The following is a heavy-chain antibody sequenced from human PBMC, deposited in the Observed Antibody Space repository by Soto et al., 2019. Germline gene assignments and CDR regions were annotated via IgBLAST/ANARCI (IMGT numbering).Heavy chain of an antibody. J-gene: IGHJ4*02. CDR1: GFTFSSYA. Sequence: EVQLLESGGGLVQPGGSLRLSCAASGFTFSSYAMSWVRQAPGKGLEWVSAISGSGGSTYYADSVKGRFTISRDNSKNTLYLQMNSLRAEDTAVYYCAKVGLGVAAAGTVVGYWGQGTLVTVSS. CDR2: ISGSGGST. V-gene: IGHV3-23*01. CDR3: AKVGLGVAAAGTVVGY. D-gene: IGHD6-13*01.